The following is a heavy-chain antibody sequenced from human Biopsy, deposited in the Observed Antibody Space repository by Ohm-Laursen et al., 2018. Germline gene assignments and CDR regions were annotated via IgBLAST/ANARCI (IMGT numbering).Heavy chain of an antibody. CDR1: SGTISNNNYY. J-gene: IGHJ5*02. CDR3: ARDYDTSGYYYVS. Sequence: GTLSLTCPVSSGTISNNNYYWGSIRQPPGKGLEWIGSIFYRGSTHYKPSLKSRINISEDTSKNQFSLKLNSVTAADTAVYYCARDYDTSGYYYVSWGQGTLVTVSS. D-gene: IGHD3-22*01. V-gene: IGHV4-39*01. CDR2: IFYRGST.